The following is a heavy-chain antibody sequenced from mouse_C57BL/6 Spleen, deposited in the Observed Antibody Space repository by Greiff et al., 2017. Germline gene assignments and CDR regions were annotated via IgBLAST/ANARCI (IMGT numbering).Heavy chain of an antibody. CDR1: GYTFTSYG. CDR2: IYPRSGNT. V-gene: IGHV1-81*01. Sequence: QVQLQQSGAELARPGASVKLSCKASGYTFTSYGISWVKQRTGQGLEWIGEIYPRSGNTYYNEKFKGKATLTADKSSSTAYMELRSLTSEDSAVYFCAREELRLPAWFAYWGQGTLVTVSA. D-gene: IGHD3-2*02. CDR3: AREELRLPAWFAY. J-gene: IGHJ3*01.